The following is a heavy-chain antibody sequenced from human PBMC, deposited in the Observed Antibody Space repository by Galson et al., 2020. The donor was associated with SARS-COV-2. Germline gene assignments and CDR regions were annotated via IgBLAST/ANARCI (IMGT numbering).Heavy chain of an antibody. CDR2: IKSDGSIR. Sequence: LSLTCAASGFAFSNYWMHWVRHTPGQGLEWVSRIKSDGSIRTYADSVKGRCTIPRDNAKNTQYLQMNSLRSEDTALDYCAGALAIWGQGTLVTVSS. J-gene: IGHJ4*02. CDR1: GFAFSNYW. V-gene: IGHV3-74*01. CDR3: AGALAI.